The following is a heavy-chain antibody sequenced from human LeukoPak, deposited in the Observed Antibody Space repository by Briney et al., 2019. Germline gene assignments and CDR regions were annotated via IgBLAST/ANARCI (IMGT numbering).Heavy chain of an antibody. CDR2: IIPIFGTA. V-gene: IGHV1-69*13. J-gene: IGHJ4*02. D-gene: IGHD3-22*01. Sequence: SMKVSCKASGGTFSSYAISWVRQAPGQGLEWMGGIIPIFGTANYAQKFQGRVTITADESTSTAYMELSSLRSEDTAVYYCARGQGYYYDSSGYLDYWGQGTLVTVSS. CDR1: GGTFSSYA. CDR3: ARGQGYYYDSSGYLDY.